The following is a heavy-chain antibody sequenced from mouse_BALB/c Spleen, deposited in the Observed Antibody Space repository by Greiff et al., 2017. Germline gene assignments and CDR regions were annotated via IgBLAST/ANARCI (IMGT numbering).Heavy chain of an antibody. CDR3: ARLYDYDGDYYAMDY. CDR1: GFTFSSYG. CDR2: ISSGGSYT. J-gene: IGHJ4*01. D-gene: IGHD2-4*01. V-gene: IGHV5-6*03. Sequence: EVKLMESGGGLVKPGGSLKLSCAASGFTFSSYGMSWVRQTPDKRLEWVATISSGGSYTYYPDSVKGRFTISRDNAKNTLYLQMSSLKSEDTAMYYCARLYDYDGDYYAMDYWGQGTSVTVSS.